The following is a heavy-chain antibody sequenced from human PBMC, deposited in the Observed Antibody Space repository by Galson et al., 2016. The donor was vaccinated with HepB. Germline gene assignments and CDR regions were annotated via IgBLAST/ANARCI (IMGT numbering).Heavy chain of an antibody. D-gene: IGHD1-1*01. Sequence: SLSLSCAASGLTFSRFWMTWVRQAPGKGLEWVANINQDGSEKHYLDSVRGRFTISRDNAKNSLYLQMNSLRAEDTAVYFCARAYQYTLDYWGQGTLVTVSS. CDR3: ARAYQYTLDY. V-gene: IGHV3-7*04. CDR2: INQDGSEK. J-gene: IGHJ4*02. CDR1: GLTFSRFW.